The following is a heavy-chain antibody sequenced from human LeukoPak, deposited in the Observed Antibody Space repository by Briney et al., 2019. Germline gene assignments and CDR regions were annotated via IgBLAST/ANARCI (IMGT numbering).Heavy chain of an antibody. J-gene: IGHJ4*02. V-gene: IGHV3-7*01. Sequence: GGSLRLSCAASGFTFSNYWMSWVRQAPGKGLEWVANINGDGNEKYCVDSVKGRFTISRDNAKNSLYLQINSLRAEDTAVYYCARGGSPFSEAAYWGQGTLVTVSS. CDR3: ARGGSPFSEAAY. D-gene: IGHD2-15*01. CDR1: GFTFSNYW. CDR2: INGDGNEK.